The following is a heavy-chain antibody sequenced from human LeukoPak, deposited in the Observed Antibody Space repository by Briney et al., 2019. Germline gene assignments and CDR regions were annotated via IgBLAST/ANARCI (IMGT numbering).Heavy chain of an antibody. CDR3: ASESPLFYGGNFNFFDY. J-gene: IGHJ4*02. V-gene: IGHV3-21*01. D-gene: IGHD4-23*01. CDR2: ISSSSSYI. CDR1: GFTFSSYS. Sequence: GGSLRLSCAASGFTFSSYSMNWVRQAPGKGLEGVSSISSSSSYIYYADSVKGRFTISRDNAKNSLYLQMNSLRAEDTAVYYCASESPLFYGGNFNFFDYWGQGTLVTVSS.